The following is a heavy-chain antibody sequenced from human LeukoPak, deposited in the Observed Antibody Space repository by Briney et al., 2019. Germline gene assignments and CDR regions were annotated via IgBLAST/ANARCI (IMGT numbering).Heavy chain of an antibody. Sequence: ASVKVSCKASGYTFTSDVISSVRQAPGQGLEWMGWISAYIGNTNYAQKLHGRVTMTTDTSTSTAYMELRSLRPADTAVYYCARVLLAVAAPSFDYWGQGTLVTVSS. D-gene: IGHD6-19*01. CDR2: ISAYIGNT. V-gene: IGHV1-18*01. J-gene: IGHJ4*02. CDR3: ARVLLAVAAPSFDY. CDR1: GYTFTSDV.